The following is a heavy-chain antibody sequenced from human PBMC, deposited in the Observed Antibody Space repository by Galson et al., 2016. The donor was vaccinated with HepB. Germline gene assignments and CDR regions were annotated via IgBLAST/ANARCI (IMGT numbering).Heavy chain of an antibody. CDR1: GFTFSDSA. V-gene: IGHV3-30*18. CDR3: AKRHEYCPAVGCSVDY. Sequence: SLRLSCAASGFTFSDSAMHWVRQAPGKGLEWVAADSMDGRRKFYADSVKGRFTISRDNSNNMLFLQMSSLRTDDTAIYYCAKRHEYCPAVGCSVDYWGQGTLVSVSS. CDR2: DSMDGRRK. J-gene: IGHJ4*02. D-gene: IGHD2/OR15-2a*01.